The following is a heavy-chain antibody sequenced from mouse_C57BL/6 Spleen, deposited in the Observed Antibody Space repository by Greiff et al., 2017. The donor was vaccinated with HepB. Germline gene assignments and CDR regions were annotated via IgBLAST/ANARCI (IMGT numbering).Heavy chain of an antibody. CDR1: GFTFSDYG. D-gene: IGHD1-1*01. CDR3: ARPGYYGSSSAWFAY. J-gene: IGHJ3*01. V-gene: IGHV5-17*01. Sequence: DVHLVESGGGLVKPGGSLKLSCAASGFTFSDYGMHWVRQAPEKGLEWVAYISSGSSTIYYADTVKGRFTISRDNAKNTLFLQMTSLRSEDTAMYYCARPGYYGSSSAWFAYWGQGTLVTVSA. CDR2: ISSGSSTI.